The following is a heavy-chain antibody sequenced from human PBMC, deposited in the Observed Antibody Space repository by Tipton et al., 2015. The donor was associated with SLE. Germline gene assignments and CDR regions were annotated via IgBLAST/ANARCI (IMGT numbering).Heavy chain of an antibody. Sequence: SLRLSCAASGFTFNRYAMPWVRRAPGPGRVWGSRIYTDGSRIHYADSVKGRFTISRDNSKNTVSLQMNSLRADDTAVYYCSNSRFVPEAYWGQGTLVTVSS. CDR3: SNSRFVPEAY. J-gene: IGHJ4*02. D-gene: IGHD3-3*01. CDR2: IYTDGSRI. V-gene: IGHV3-30*04. CDR1: GFTFNRYA.